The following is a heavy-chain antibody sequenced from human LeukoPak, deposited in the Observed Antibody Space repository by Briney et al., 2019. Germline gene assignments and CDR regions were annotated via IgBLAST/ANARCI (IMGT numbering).Heavy chain of an antibody. J-gene: IGHJ6*02. CDR1: GFTFDDYA. CDR2: ISWNSGSI. Sequence: GGSLRLSCAASGFTFDDYAMHWVRQAPGKGLEWVSGISWNSGSIGYADSVKGRFTISRDNAKNSLYLQMSSLRAEDTALYYCAKGRSTSLNYYYYGMDVWGQGTTVTVSS. CDR3: AKGRSTSLNYYYYGMDV. D-gene: IGHD2-2*01. V-gene: IGHV3-9*01.